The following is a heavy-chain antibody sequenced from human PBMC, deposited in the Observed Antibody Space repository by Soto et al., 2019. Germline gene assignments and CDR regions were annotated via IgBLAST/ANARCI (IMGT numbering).Heavy chain of an antibody. D-gene: IGHD1-1*01. CDR1: GFTFSSYA. J-gene: IGHJ4*02. Sequence: EVQLSGSGGGLVQPGGSLRLSCAASGFTFSSYAMSWVRQAPGKGLEWVSAISGSSTSTYYADSVKGRFTISRDNSKNTLYLQMNSRRAEDTAVYYWAKDPSAGFAMENDVAHWGQGTLVTVSS. CDR2: ISGSSTST. V-gene: IGHV3-23*01. CDR3: AKDPSAGFAMENDVAH.